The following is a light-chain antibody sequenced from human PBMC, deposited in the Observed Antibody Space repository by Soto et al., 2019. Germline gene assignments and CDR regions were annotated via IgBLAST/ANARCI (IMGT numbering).Light chain of an antibody. CDR2: EVS. CDR3: SSYAGSNNFV. Sequence: ALTQPPSASGSPGQSVTISCTGTSSDVGGYKYVSWYQQHSGKAPKVIIYEVSKRPSGVPNRFSGSKSGNTAYLTVTGLQAEDEADYYCSSYAGSNNFVFGTGTKVTV. V-gene: IGLV2-8*01. J-gene: IGLJ1*01. CDR1: SSDVGGYKY.